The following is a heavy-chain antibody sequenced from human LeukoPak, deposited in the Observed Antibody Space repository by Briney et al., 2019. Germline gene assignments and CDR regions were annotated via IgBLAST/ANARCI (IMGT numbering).Heavy chain of an antibody. V-gene: IGHV4-4*02. CDR3: ARGGPSSSWSYFDY. J-gene: IGHJ4*02. CDR2: MYQRGST. Sequence: SETLSLTCAVSGGSISSGNWWSWVRQPPGKGLEWIGEMYQRGSTNYNPSRKSRATISLDKSKNQFSLRLYSVTAADTAVYYCARGGPSSSWSYFDYWGQGTLVTASS. CDR1: GGSISSGNW. D-gene: IGHD6-13*01.